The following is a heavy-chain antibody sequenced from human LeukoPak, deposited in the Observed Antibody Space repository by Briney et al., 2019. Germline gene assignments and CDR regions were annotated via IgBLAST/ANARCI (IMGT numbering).Heavy chain of an antibody. J-gene: IGHJ4*02. Sequence: PSETLSLTCTVSGGSISGYYWSWIRQPPGRGLEWIGYIYYSGSTNYNPSLKSRVTISVDTSKNQFSLTLSSVTAADTAVYYCAIGTYSSDYWGQGTLVTVSS. V-gene: IGHV4-59*01. CDR2: IYYSGST. CDR1: GGSISGYY. D-gene: IGHD6-13*01. CDR3: AIGTYSSDY.